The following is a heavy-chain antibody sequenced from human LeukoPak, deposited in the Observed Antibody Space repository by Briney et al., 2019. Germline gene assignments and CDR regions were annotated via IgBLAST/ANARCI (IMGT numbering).Heavy chain of an antibody. J-gene: IGHJ4*02. CDR2: IYYSGDT. V-gene: IGHV4-59*08. CDR3: ARHHYGDYATFDY. Sequence: SETLSLTCSISGDSISTYYWSWIRQTPGKGLEWIGYIYYSGDTNYNPSLKSRVTISVDTSKNQFSLKLISVTAADTAVYYCARHHYGDYATFDYWGQGTLVTVSS. CDR1: GDSISTYY. D-gene: IGHD4-17*01.